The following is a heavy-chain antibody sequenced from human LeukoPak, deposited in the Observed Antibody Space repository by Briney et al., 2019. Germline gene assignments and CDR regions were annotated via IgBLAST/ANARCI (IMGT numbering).Heavy chain of an antibody. CDR1: GGSISSGGCY. CDR2: IYYSGST. V-gene: IGHV4-31*03. D-gene: IGHD3-22*01. Sequence: PSGTLSLTCTVSGGSISSGGCYWSWIRQYPGKGLEWIGYIYYSGSTYYNPSLKTRVSISVDTSKNQFSLKLSSVTAADTAVYYCAARYDSTGYFQHWGQGTLVTVSS. CDR3: AARYDSTGYFQH. J-gene: IGHJ1*01.